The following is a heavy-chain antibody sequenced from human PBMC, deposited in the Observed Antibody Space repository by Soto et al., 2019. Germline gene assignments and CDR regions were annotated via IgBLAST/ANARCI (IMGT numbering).Heavy chain of an antibody. CDR1: GFTFSSYW. V-gene: IGHV3-74*01. J-gene: IGHJ4*02. Sequence: EVQLVESGGGLVQPGGSLRLSCAASGFTFSSYWMHWVRQAPGKGLEWVSRINDDGRRTSYADSVKGRFTISRDNAKNTLYLQMNSLRDDDTAIYYCAKGNQGSDWGQGTLVTVSS. CDR2: INDDGRRT. CDR3: AKGNQGSD.